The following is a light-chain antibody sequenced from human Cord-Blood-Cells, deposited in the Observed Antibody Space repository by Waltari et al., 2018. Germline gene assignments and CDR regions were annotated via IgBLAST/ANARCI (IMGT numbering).Light chain of an antibody. CDR3: QQYYSNPIT. Sequence: DIQLNQSPSSLSASVGDRVTITCRASQSISSYLNWYQQKPGKAPKLLIYAASSLQSGVPSRFSGSGSGTDFTLTISSLQSEDFATYYCQQYYSNPITFGQGTRLEIK. V-gene: IGKV1-39*01. CDR2: AAS. J-gene: IGKJ5*01. CDR1: QSISSY.